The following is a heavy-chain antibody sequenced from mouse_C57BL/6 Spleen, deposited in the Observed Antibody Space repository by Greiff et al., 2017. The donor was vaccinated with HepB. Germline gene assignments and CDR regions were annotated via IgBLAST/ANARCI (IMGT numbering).Heavy chain of an antibody. J-gene: IGHJ4*01. CDR3: ARGDHYYAMDY. CDR2: ISYSGST. V-gene: IGHV3-1*01. CDR1: GYSITSGYD. Sequence: EVQLKESGPGMVKPSQSLSLTCTVTGYSITSGYDWHWIRHFPGNKLEWMGYISYSGSTNYNPSLKSRISITHDTSKNHFFLKLNSVTTEDTATYYCARGDHYYAMDYWGQGTSVTVSS.